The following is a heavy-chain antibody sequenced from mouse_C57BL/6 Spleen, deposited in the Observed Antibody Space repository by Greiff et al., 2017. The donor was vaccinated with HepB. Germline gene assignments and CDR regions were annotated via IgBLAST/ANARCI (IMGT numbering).Heavy chain of an antibody. D-gene: IGHD1-1*01. CDR3: AIEGTTSYAMDY. CDR2: IHPSDSDT. CDR1: GYTFTSYW. J-gene: IGHJ4*01. Sequence: VQLQQSGAELVKPGASVKVSCKASGYTFTSYWMHWVKQRPGQGLEWIGRIHPSDSDTNYNQKFKGKATLTVDKSSSTADMQLSSLTSEDSAVYDCAIEGTTSYAMDYWGQGTSVTVSS. V-gene: IGHV1-74*01.